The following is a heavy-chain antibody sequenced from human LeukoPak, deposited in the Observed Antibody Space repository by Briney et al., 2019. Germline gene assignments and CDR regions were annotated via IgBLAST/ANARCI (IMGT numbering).Heavy chain of an antibody. CDR1: GFTFSTYW. D-gene: IGHD2-2*01. CDR2: IKQDGSDK. Sequence: LPGGSLRLSCAASGFTFSTYWMSWVRQAPGKGLEWVANIKQDGSDKYYVDSVKGRFTIPRDNAKNSLFLQMNSLRAEDTAVYYCARVRCSSNSCFPDYWGQGTLVTVSS. J-gene: IGHJ4*02. V-gene: IGHV3-7*01. CDR3: ARVRCSSNSCFPDY.